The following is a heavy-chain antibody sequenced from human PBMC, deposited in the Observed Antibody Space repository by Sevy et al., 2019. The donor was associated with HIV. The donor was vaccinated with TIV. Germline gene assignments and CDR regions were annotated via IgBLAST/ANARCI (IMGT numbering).Heavy chain of an antibody. J-gene: IGHJ5*02. D-gene: IGHD2-2*02. CDR3: ARDRVPAAINWFDP. CDR1: GGTFSSYA. Sequence: ASVKVSCKASGGTFSSYAISWVRQAPGQGLEWMGGIIPIFGTANYAQKFQGRVTITADESTSTAYMELSSLRSEDTAVYYWARDRVPAAINWFDPWGQGTLVTVSS. CDR2: IIPIFGTA. V-gene: IGHV1-69*13.